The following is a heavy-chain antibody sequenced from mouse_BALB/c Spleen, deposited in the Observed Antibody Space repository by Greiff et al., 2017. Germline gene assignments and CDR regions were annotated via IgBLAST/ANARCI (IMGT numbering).Heavy chain of an antibody. V-gene: IGHV5-6-3*01. CDR2: INSNGGRT. J-gene: IGHJ2*01. Sequence: EVQGVESGGGLVQPGGSLKLSCAASGFTFSSYGMSWVRQTPDKRLELVATINSNGGRTYYPDSVKGRFTISRDNAKNTLYLQMSSLKSEDTAMYYCARTLPVYYFDYWGQGTTLTVSS. CDR1: GFTFSSYG. CDR3: ARTLPVYYFDY.